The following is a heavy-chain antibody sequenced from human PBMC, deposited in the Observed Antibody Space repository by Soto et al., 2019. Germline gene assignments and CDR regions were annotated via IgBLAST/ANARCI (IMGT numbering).Heavy chain of an antibody. V-gene: IGHV3-49*03. CDR1: GFTFGDYA. CDR3: TSTIFGVVIPGGYYYGLDV. CDR2: IRSKVYGGTT. D-gene: IGHD3-3*01. Sequence: GGSLRLSCTASGFTFGDYAMSWFRQAPGKGLEWVGFIRSKVYGGTTEYAASVKGRFTISRDDSKSIAYLQMNSLKTEDTAVYYCTSTIFGVVIPGGYYYGLDVWGQGTTVTVSS. J-gene: IGHJ6*02.